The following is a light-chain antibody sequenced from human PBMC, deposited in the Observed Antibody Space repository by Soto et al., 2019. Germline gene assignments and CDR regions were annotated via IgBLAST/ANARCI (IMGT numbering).Light chain of an antibody. CDR1: QSINTW. V-gene: IGKV1-5*03. J-gene: IGKJ1*01. CDR2: MAS. CDR3: QQHNTYPAT. Sequence: DVQMTQFPSTLSASVGDSVTITCRASQSINTWLAWYQQKPGKPPKLLIYMASTLESGVPSRFSGSSSGTEFTLTISSLQPDDFATYYCQQHNTYPATFGQGTKVEIK.